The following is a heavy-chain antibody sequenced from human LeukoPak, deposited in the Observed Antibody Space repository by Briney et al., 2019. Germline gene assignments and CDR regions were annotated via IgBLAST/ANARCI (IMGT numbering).Heavy chain of an antibody. V-gene: IGHV3-23*01. D-gene: IGHD3-22*01. CDR1: GFTFSSYA. J-gene: IGHJ4*02. CDR3: AKLMRDYYDSSGYYSYYFDY. Sequence: GGSLRLSCAASGFTFSSYAMSWVRQAPGKGLEWVSAISGSGGNTYYADSVKGRFTISRDNSKNTLYLQMNSLRAEDTAVYYCAKLMRDYYDSSGYYSYYFDYWGQGTLVTVSS. CDR2: ISGSGGNT.